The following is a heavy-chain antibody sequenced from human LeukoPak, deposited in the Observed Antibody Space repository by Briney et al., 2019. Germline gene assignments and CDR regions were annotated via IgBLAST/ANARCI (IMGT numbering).Heavy chain of an antibody. D-gene: IGHD2-2*01. V-gene: IGHV4-34*01. Sequence: SETLSLTCAVYGGSFSGYYWSWNRQPPGKGLEWIGEINHSRSTNYNPSLKSRVTISVDTSKNQFSLKLSSVTAADTAVYYCARGTWLYQLLWSSDYYYGMDVWGQGTTVTVSS. CDR3: ARGTWLYQLLWSSDYYYGMDV. CDR1: GGSFSGYY. J-gene: IGHJ6*02. CDR2: INHSRST.